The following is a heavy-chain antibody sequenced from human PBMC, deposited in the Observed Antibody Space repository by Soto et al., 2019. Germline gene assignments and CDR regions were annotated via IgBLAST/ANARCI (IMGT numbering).Heavy chain of an antibody. CDR1: GFTFSSYW. CDR2: INSDGSST. Sequence: GGSLRLSCAASGFTFSSYWMHWVRQAPGKGLVWVSRINSDGSSTTYADSVKGRFTISRDNAKNTLYLQMNSLRAEDTAVYYCARVETCSSTSCYSVFDYWGQGTLVTAPQ. J-gene: IGHJ4*02. V-gene: IGHV3-74*03. D-gene: IGHD2-2*01. CDR3: ARVETCSSTSCYSVFDY.